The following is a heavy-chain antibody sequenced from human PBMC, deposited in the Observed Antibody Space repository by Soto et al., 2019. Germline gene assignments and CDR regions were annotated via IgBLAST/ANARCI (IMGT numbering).Heavy chain of an antibody. CDR3: ARLHSGTARPDY. J-gene: IGHJ4*02. D-gene: IGHD6-19*01. Sequence: PXESLKISCKASGYTYTNYWLGWVRQMPGKGLEWMGILYPGDSDTRYSPSFEGQVTISVDKSITTAYLQWSSLRASDTAMYYCARLHSGTARPDYWGQGTQVTVSS. V-gene: IGHV5-51*01. CDR1: GYTYTNYW. CDR2: LYPGDSDT.